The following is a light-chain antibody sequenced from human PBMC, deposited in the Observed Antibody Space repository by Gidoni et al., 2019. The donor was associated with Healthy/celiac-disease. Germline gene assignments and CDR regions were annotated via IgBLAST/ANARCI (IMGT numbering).Light chain of an antibody. CDR1: QSISSW. J-gene: IGKJ3*01. CDR2: KAS. Sequence: DIQMTQSHSTLSASVGDRVTITCRTSQSISSWLAWYQQKPGKAPKLLIYKASSLESGVPARVSGSGSGTEFTLTISSLQPDDFATYYCQQYNSYSPGFTFGAGTKVDIK. CDR3: QQYNSYSPGFT. V-gene: IGKV1-5*03.